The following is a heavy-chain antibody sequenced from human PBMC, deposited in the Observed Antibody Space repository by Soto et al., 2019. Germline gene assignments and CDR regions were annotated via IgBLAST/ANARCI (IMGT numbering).Heavy chain of an antibody. CDR2: INPSGGST. J-gene: IGHJ5*02. V-gene: IGHV1-46*01. CDR3: AREWYYDILTGHKWFDP. D-gene: IGHD3-9*01. Sequence: ASVKVSCKASGYTFTSYYMHWVRQAPGQGLEWMGIINPSGGSTSYAQKFQGRVTMTRDTSTSTVYMELSSLRSEDTAVYYCAREWYYDILTGHKWFDPWGQGTLVTVSS. CDR1: GYTFTSYY.